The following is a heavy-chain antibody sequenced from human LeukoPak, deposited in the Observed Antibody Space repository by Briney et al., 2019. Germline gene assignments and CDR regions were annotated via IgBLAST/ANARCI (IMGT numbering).Heavy chain of an antibody. Sequence: SETLSLTCTVSGGSISSSSYYWGWIRQPPGKGLEWIGSIYYSGSTYYNPSLKSRVTISVDTSKNQFSLKLSSVTAADTAVYYCARDCWIYDLCANYWGQGTLVTVSS. CDR3: ARDCWIYDLCANY. D-gene: IGHD3-3*01. J-gene: IGHJ4*02. CDR2: IYYSGST. CDR1: GGSISSSSYY. V-gene: IGHV4-39*07.